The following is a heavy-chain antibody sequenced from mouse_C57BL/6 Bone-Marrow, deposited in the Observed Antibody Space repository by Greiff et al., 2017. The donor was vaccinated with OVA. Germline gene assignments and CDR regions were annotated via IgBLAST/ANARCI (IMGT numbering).Heavy chain of an antibody. V-gene: IGHV5-4*03. CDR1: GFTFSSYA. J-gene: IGHJ2*01. D-gene: IGHD1-1*01. CDR3: ARVLITTVVASYYFDY. Sequence: EVKLVESGGGLVKPGGSLKLSCAASGFTFSSYAMSWVRQTPEKRLEWVATISDGGSYTYYPDNVKGRFTISRDNAKNNLYLQMSHLKSEDTAMYYCARVLITTVVASYYFDYWGQGTTLTVSS. CDR2: ISDGGSYT.